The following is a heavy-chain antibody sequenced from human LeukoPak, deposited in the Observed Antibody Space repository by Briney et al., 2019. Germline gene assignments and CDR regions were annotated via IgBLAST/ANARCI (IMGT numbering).Heavy chain of an antibody. Sequence: GGSLRLSCAASGFSFNNFAMTWVRLTPGKGLEWVSSISGSGGSTYYAESVKGRFNISRDNFKNTLYLQVNSLRADATAVYYCAKQMRVGATSSFDYWGQGTLVTVSS. CDR1: GFSFNNFA. V-gene: IGHV3-23*01. CDR2: ISGSGGST. CDR3: AKQMRVGATSSFDY. J-gene: IGHJ4*02. D-gene: IGHD1-26*01.